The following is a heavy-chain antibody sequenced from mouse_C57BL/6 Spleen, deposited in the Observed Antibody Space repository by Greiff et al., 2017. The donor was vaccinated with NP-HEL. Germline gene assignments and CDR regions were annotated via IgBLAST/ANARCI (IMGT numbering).Heavy chain of an antibody. V-gene: IGHV1-7*01. Sequence: VQGVESGAELAKPGASVKLSCKASGYTFTSYWMHWVKQRPGKGLEWIGYINPSSGYTKYNQKFKDKATLTADKSSSTAYMQLSSLTYEDSAVYYCASVRLRYFDYWGQGTTLTVSS. D-gene: IGHD2-2*01. J-gene: IGHJ2*01. CDR2: INPSSGYT. CDR3: ASVRLRYFDY. CDR1: GYTFTSYW.